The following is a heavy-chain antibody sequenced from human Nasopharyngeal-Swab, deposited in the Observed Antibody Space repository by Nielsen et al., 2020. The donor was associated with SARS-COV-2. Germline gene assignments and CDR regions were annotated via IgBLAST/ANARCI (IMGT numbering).Heavy chain of an antibody. CDR1: GGSFSGYY. CDR3: ARFPTKTGTISRGGY. D-gene: IGHD1-7*01. Sequence: SETLSLTCALYGGSFSGYYWSWIRQPPGKGLEWIGEINHSGSTNYNPSLKSRVTISVDTSKNQFSLKLSSVTAADTAVYYCARFPTKTGTISRGGYWGQGTLVTVSS. V-gene: IGHV4-34*01. J-gene: IGHJ4*02. CDR2: INHSGST.